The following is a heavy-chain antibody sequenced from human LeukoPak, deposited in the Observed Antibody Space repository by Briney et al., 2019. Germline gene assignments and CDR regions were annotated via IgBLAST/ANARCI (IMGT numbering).Heavy chain of an antibody. Sequence: SETLSLTCPVSDYSIRNGYFWGWIRQPPGKGLEWIGSIYESGSTHYNPSLKSRVTISVDTSKNQFSLRLNSVTAADTAVYYCARDGPSDSGAFDVWGPGTLVTVSS. CDR3: ARDGPSDSGAFDV. CDR1: DYSIRNGYF. D-gene: IGHD3-22*01. J-gene: IGHJ3*01. CDR2: IYESGST. V-gene: IGHV4-38-2*02.